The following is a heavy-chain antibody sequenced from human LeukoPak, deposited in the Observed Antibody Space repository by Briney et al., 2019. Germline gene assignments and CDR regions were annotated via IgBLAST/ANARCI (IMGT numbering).Heavy chain of an antibody. Sequence: PSETLSHTCIVSHGSISGTPYYWGWFRQSPGKGPEWIWNIHYGGTVYYNPSLKSSVTISVDPSKNQFSLNLYSVTAADTALYFCARVTRYDASRDYWYMDVWGKGTTVTVSS. V-gene: IGHV4-39*07. CDR2: IHYGGTV. D-gene: IGHD2-21*02. J-gene: IGHJ6*03. CDR3: ARVTRYDASRDYWYMDV. CDR1: HGSISGTPYY.